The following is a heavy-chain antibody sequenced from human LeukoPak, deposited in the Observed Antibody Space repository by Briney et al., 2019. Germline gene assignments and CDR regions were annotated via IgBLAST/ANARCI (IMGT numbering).Heavy chain of an antibody. D-gene: IGHD1-14*01. CDR2: LYSDGNT. CDR3: ARGVEPLAANTLAY. Sequence: PGGSLRLSCAASGFTVITNDMTWVRQAPGKGLKWVSVLYSDGNTKYADSVQGRFTISRDNSKNTLYLEMNSLSPGDTAVYYCARGVEPLAANTLAYWGQGTLVTVSS. V-gene: IGHV3-53*01. J-gene: IGHJ4*02. CDR1: GFTVITND.